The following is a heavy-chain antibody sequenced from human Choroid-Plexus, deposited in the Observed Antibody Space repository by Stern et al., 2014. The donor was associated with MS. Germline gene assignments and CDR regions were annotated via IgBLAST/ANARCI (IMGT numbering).Heavy chain of an antibody. Sequence: QVQLQQWGAGLLKPSETLSLTCAVHGGSFGGYYWTWIRQTPGKGLEWVGAINQSGSPNYTPSLKSRLRMSVDTSKNQFSLNLPSVTAADTALYYCAIIFWSGYLRGGGLDVWGQGTTVTVSS. V-gene: IGHV4-34*01. CDR2: INQSGSP. CDR1: GGSFGGYY. CDR3: AIIFWSGYLRGGGLDV. J-gene: IGHJ6*02. D-gene: IGHD3-3*01.